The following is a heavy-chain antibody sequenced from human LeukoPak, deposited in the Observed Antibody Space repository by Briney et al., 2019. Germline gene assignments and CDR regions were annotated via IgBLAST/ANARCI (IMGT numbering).Heavy chain of an antibody. Sequence: SETLSLTCAVYGVSFSGYYWSWIRQPPGKGLEWIGEINHSGSTNYNPSLKSRVTISVDTSKNQFSLKLSSVTAADTAVYYRARGPGEYTFDYWGQGTLVTVSS. CDR1: GVSFSGYY. J-gene: IGHJ4*02. V-gene: IGHV4-34*01. CDR2: INHSGST. D-gene: IGHD3-10*01. CDR3: ARGPGEYTFDY.